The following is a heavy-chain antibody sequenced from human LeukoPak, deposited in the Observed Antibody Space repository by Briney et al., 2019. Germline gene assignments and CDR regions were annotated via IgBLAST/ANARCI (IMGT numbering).Heavy chain of an antibody. D-gene: IGHD6-13*01. CDR3: ARGGIAAALDY. CDR2: ISYDGSNK. Sequence: PGGSLRLSCAASGFTFSIYAMHWVRQAPGKGLEWVAVISYDGSNKYYADSVKGRFTISRDNSKNTLYLQMNSLRAEDTAVYYCARGGIAAALDYWGQGTLVTVSS. CDR1: GFTFSIYA. J-gene: IGHJ4*02. V-gene: IGHV3-30-3*01.